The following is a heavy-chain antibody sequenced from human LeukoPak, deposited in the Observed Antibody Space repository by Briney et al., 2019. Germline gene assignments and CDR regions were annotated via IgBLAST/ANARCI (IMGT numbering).Heavy chain of an antibody. CDR3: AKETGQLLLYYYYMDV. D-gene: IGHD2-2*01. V-gene: IGHV3-23*01. Sequence: GGSLRLSCAASGFTFSSYAMSWVRQAPGKGLEWVSAISGSGGSTYYADSVKGRFTISRDNSKNTLYLQMNSLRAEDTAVYYCAKETGQLLLYYYYMDVWGKGTTVTVSS. J-gene: IGHJ6*03. CDR2: ISGSGGST. CDR1: GFTFSSYA.